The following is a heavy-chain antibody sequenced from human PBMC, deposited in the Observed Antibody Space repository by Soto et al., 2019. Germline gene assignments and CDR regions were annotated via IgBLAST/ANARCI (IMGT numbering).Heavy chain of an antibody. Sequence: QVQLVQSGAEVKKPGSSVKVSCKASGGTFSSYAISWVRQAPGQGLEWMGGIIPIFGTANYAQKFQGRVTITADESTSTVYMELSSLRSEDTAVYYCARCVTSTDPQQEWELLGHYYYGMDVWGQGTTVTVSS. D-gene: IGHD1-26*01. CDR2: IIPIFGTA. CDR3: ARCVTSTDPQQEWELLGHYYYGMDV. J-gene: IGHJ6*02. V-gene: IGHV1-69*01. CDR1: GGTFSSYA.